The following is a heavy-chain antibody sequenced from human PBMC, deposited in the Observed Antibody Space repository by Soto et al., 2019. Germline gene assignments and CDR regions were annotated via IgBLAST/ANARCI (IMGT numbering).Heavy chain of an antibody. J-gene: IGHJ4*02. CDR2: IYYRGNA. D-gene: IGHD3-9*01. V-gene: IGHV4-39*01. CDR3: ARREGLATISYYFDF. Sequence: PSETMSLTCSVSDDSINNDKYYWGLNRQPPRKGLEWIGSIYYRGNAYYNPSLQTRVTRSLDTSKSQFSLKLSSVTAADSAVFFCARREGLATISYYFDFWGPGALVTVSS. CDR1: DDSINNDKYY.